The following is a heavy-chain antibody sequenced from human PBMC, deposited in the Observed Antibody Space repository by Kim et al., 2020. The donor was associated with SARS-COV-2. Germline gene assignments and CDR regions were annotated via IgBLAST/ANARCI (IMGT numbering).Heavy chain of an antibody. Sequence: SETLSLTCTVSGGSISSYYWSWIRQPPGKGLEWIGYIYYSGSTNYNPSLKSRVTISVDTSKNQFSLKLSSVTAADTAVYYCARGRPYSSSWYWFDPWSQGTLVTVSS. J-gene: IGHJ5*02. V-gene: IGHV4-59*01. CDR3: ARGRPYSSSWYWFDP. D-gene: IGHD6-13*01. CDR2: IYYSGST. CDR1: GGSISSYY.